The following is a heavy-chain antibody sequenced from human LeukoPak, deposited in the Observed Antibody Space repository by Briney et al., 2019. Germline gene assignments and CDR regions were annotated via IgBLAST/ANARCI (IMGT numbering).Heavy chain of an antibody. D-gene: IGHD2-2*01. CDR1: GFTFSNAW. V-gene: IGHV3-15*01. Sequence: GGSLRLSCAASGFTFSNAWMSWVRQAPGKGLEWVGSIKSKTDGGTSDYATPVKGRFTISRDDSKNTLYLQMNSLKTEDTAVYYCTTDYPYYCSSTNCYASEYFQHWGQGTLVTVSS. J-gene: IGHJ1*01. CDR3: TTDYPYYCSSTNCYASEYFQH. CDR2: IKSKTDGGTS.